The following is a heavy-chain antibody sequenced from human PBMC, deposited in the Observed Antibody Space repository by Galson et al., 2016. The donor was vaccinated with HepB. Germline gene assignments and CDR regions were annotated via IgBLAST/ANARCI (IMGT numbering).Heavy chain of an antibody. D-gene: IGHD2-21*01. CDR3: ATPRGWDRYHGAFDV. J-gene: IGHJ3*01. CDR2: IIPLFGTE. CDR1: GGTFTSYA. V-gene: IGHV1-69*13. Sequence: SVKVSCKASGGTFTSYAISWVRQAPGQGLEWMGGIIPLFGTENYAQKFQGRVTIAADESTGTAYMELRSLRSEDTAVYYCATPRGWDRYHGAFDVWGQGTLVTVSS.